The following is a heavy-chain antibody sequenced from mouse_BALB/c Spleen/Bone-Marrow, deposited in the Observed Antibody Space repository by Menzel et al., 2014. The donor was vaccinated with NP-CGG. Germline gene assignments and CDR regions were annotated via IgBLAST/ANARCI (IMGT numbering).Heavy chain of an antibody. D-gene: IGHD2-4*01. Sequence: EVHLVESGGGLAQPGGSLRLSCATSGFTFTDYYMSWVRQPPGKALEWLGFSRNKANGYTTEYSASVKGRFTISRDNSQSILYLQMNTLRAEDSATYYCARDINYDIYWYFDVWGAGTTATVSS. CDR2: SRNKANGYTT. CDR3: ARDINYDIYWYFDV. V-gene: IGHV7-3*02. J-gene: IGHJ1*01. CDR1: GFTFTDYY.